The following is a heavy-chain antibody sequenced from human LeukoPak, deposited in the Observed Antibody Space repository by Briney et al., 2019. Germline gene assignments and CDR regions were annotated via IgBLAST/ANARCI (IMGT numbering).Heavy chain of an antibody. Sequence: PSETLSLTCTVSGGSISSYHWNWIRQSPGKGPEWIGYIYYSGSTNYNPSLKSRVTISVDTSKNQFSLKLRSVTAADTAVYYCARTTEGYCRGRSCYSYYYYMDVWGKGTTVTVSS. D-gene: IGHD2-15*01. CDR3: ARTTEGYCRGRSCYSYYYYMDV. V-gene: IGHV4-59*01. CDR1: GGSISSYH. J-gene: IGHJ6*03. CDR2: IYYSGST.